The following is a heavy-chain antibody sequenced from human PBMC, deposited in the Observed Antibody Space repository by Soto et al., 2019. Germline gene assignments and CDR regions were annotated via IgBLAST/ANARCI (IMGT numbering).Heavy chain of an antibody. CDR3: ARVPDY. CDR1: GESFSGHI. Sequence: SETLSLTCAVYGESFSGHIWTWIRQTPGKGLQWIGYIYHSGSTYYNPSLKSRVTISVDRSKNQFSLKLSSVTAADTAVYYCARVPDYWGQGTLVTVS. V-gene: IGHV4-34*01. J-gene: IGHJ4*02. CDR2: IYHSGST.